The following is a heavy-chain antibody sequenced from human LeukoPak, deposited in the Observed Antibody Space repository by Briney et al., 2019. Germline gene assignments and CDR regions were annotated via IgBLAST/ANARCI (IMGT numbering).Heavy chain of an antibody. CDR2: SSGSHGTT. J-gene: IGHJ4*02. CDR1: GFNFRSYS. CDR3: AKEGNRELALDY. V-gene: IGHV3-23*01. Sequence: QPGGSLRLSCAASGFNFRSYSMNWVRQAPGKGLEWVSASSGSHGTTYYADSVKGRFTISRDNSKNTLYLQMNSLRAEDTAVYYCAKEGNRELALDYWGQGTLVTVSS. D-gene: IGHD1-26*01.